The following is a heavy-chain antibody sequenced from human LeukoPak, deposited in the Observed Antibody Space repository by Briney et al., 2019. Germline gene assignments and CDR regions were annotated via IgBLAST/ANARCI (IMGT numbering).Heavy chain of an antibody. D-gene: IGHD3-3*01. CDR2: ISGDGTNK. J-gene: IGHJ4*02. CDR3: ARCRENDFWSGSPVDH. CDR1: GFTFSSYA. Sequence: PGRSLRLSCAASGFTFSSYAMHWVRQAPGKGLEWLAVISGDGTNKYYAESVKGRFTISRDNSKTTVLVQLNSLRVEDTAVYYCARCRENDFWSGSPVDHWGQGTLVTVSS. V-gene: IGHV3-30-3*01.